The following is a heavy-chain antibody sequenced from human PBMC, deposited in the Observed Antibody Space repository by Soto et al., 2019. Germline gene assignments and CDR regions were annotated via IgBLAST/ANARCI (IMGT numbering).Heavy chain of an antibody. CDR1: GGSISSGDYY. D-gene: IGHD6-6*01. Sequence: PSETLSLTCTVSGGSISSGDYYWSWIRQPPGKGLEWIGYIYYSGSTYYNPSLKNRVTISVDTSKNQFSLKLSSVTAADTAVYYCARAHISSSSPFDYWGQGTLVTVSS. J-gene: IGHJ4*02. V-gene: IGHV4-30-4*01. CDR2: IYYSGST. CDR3: ARAHISSSSPFDY.